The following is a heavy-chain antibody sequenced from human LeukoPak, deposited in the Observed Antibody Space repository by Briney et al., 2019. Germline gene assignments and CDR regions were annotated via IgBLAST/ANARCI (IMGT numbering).Heavy chain of an antibody. CDR2: IYHSGST. D-gene: IGHD5-24*01. CDR1: GYSISSGYY. V-gene: IGHV4-38-2*02. CDR3: ASARWDC. J-gene: IGHJ4*02. Sequence: SETLSLTCTVSGYSISSGYYWGWIRQPPGKGLEWIGSIYHSGSTNYNPSLKSRVTISLDKSRNQFSLNLIYVTAADTAVYYCASARWDCWGQGTLVTVSS.